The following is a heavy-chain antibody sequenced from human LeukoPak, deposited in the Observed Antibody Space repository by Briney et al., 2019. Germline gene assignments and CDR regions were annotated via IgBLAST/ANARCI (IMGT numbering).Heavy chain of an antibody. V-gene: IGHV1-2*02. CDR3: AREAKGITGTTYHFDY. CDR1: GYTFLGYY. CDR2: INPNSGGT. J-gene: IGHJ4*02. Sequence: ASVKVSCKAFGYTFLGYYMHRVRQAPGQGLEWMGWINPNSGGTNYAQKFQGSVAMTRDTSISTAYMELSRLRSDDTAVYYCAREAKGITGTTYHFDYWGQGTLVTVSS. D-gene: IGHD1-20*01.